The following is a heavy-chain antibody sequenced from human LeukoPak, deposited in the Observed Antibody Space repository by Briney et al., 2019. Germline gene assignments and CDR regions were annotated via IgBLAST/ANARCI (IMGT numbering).Heavy chain of an antibody. CDR1: GYTFTTYY. Sequence: ASVKVSCKASGYTFTTYYMHWVRQAPGQGLEWMGIINPSGGSTTYAQNFQGRVTMTRDTSTSAVYMEVSSLRSEDTAVYYCAREYYYDSSGYYYDGYFDYWGQGTLVTVSS. V-gene: IGHV1-46*01. D-gene: IGHD3-22*01. CDR3: AREYYYDSSGYYYDGYFDY. CDR2: INPSGGST. J-gene: IGHJ4*02.